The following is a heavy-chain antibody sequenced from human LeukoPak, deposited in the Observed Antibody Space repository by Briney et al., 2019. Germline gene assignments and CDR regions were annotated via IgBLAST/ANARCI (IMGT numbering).Heavy chain of an antibody. CDR1: GGSVSSGSDY. CDR2: IYYSGST. V-gene: IGHV4-61*01. D-gene: IGHD3-10*01. Sequence: PSETLSLTCTVSGGSVSSGSDYWSWTRQPPRKGLEWIGYIYYSGSTNYNPSLKSRVTISVDTSKNQFSLKLSSVTAADTAVYYCARGVNYYSSGSPFDYWGQGTLVTVSS. J-gene: IGHJ4*02. CDR3: ARGVNYYSSGSPFDY.